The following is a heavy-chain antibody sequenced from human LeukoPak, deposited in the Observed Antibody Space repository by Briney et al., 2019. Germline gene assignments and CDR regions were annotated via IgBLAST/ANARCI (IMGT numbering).Heavy chain of an antibody. CDR1: GGSISSYY. CDR2: IFSTGST. V-gene: IGHV4-4*07. D-gene: IGHD1-7*01. J-gene: IGHJ4*02. Sequence: SETLSLTCTVSGGSISSYYWSWIRQPAGKGLEWIGRIFSTGSTNYNPSLKSRVTMSVDTSKNQFSPRLSSVTAADTAVYYCARGWNYEGDYWGQGTLVTVSS. CDR3: ARGWNYEGDY.